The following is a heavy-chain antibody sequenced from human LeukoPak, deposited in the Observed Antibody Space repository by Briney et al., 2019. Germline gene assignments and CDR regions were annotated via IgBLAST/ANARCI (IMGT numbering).Heavy chain of an antibody. CDR2: IGTAGDT. D-gene: IGHD6-19*01. J-gene: IGHJ6*02. Sequence: GGSLRLSCAASGFTFSSYDMHWVRQATGKGLEWVSAIGTAGDTYYPGSVKGRFTISRENAKSSLYLQMNSLRAGDTAVYYCARDLGYSSGQYGMDVWGQGTTVTVSS. CDR1: GFTFSSYD. V-gene: IGHV3-13*01. CDR3: ARDLGYSSGQYGMDV.